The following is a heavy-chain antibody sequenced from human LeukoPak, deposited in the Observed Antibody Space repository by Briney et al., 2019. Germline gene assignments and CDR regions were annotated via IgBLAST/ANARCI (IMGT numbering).Heavy chain of an antibody. J-gene: IGHJ4*02. CDR3: ARGYSKGLLWFGDKDY. Sequence: ASVKVSCKASGGTFSSYAISWVRQAPGQGLEWMGGIIPIFGTANYAQKFQGRVTITTDESTSTAYMELSSLRSEDTAVYYCARGYSKGLLWFGDKDYWGQGTLVTVSS. V-gene: IGHV1-69*05. CDR1: GGTFSSYA. CDR2: IIPIFGTA. D-gene: IGHD3-10*01.